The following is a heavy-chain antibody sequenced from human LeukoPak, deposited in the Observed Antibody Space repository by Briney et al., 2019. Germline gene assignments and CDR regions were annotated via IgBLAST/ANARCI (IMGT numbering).Heavy chain of an antibody. CDR2: ISGSGGST. CDR1: GFTFSSYA. V-gene: IGHV3-23*01. CDR3: AKDIFFTEMVYAGNWFDP. D-gene: IGHD2-8*01. Sequence: GGSLRLCCAASGFTFSSYAMSWVRQAPGKGLESVSAISGSGGSTYYADSVKGRFTISRDNSKNTLYLQMNSLRAEDTAVYYCAKDIFFTEMVYAGNWFDPWGQGTLVTVSP. J-gene: IGHJ5*02.